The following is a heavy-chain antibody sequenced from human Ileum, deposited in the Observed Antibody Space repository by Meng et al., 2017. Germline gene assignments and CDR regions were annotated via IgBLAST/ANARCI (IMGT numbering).Heavy chain of an antibody. Sequence: GRRQESGPGLVKPSGTLSLTCAVSGDSISSRDWWSWVRQPPGKGLEWIGEISQESGRTNYNPSLKSRVTISLDKSKNQFSLNLNSVTAADTAVYYCVRNEGYSLGDWGQGTLVTVSS. CDR3: VRNEGYSLGD. CDR2: ISQESGRT. D-gene: IGHD2-21*01. J-gene: IGHJ4*02. V-gene: IGHV4-4*02. CDR1: GDSISSRDW.